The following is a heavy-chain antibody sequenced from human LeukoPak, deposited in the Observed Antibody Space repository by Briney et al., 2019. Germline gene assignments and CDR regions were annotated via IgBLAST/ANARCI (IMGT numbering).Heavy chain of an antibody. CDR3: ASHYDTSGYHYFDF. CDR1: GFTFSRYA. V-gene: IGHV3-30-3*01. D-gene: IGHD3-22*01. Sequence: GEALRLSCAASGFTFSRYAMHWVRQAPGKGLEWVAVISYDGSNKYYADSVKGRFTISRDSSKNTLYLQMNSLRAEDTAVYYRASHYDTSGYHYFDFRGQGTLVTVSS. CDR2: ISYDGSNK. J-gene: IGHJ4*02.